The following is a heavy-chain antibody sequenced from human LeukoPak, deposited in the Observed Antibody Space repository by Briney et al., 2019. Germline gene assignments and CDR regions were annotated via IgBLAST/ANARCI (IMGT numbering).Heavy chain of an antibody. CDR2: MNEDGTEK. CDR1: GFGFSNYW. J-gene: IGHJ4*02. CDR3: TRDRGYSNFDY. D-gene: IGHD4-11*01. V-gene: IGHV3-7*01. Sequence: GESLRLSCAASGFGFSNYWMSWVRQAPGKGLEWVANMNEDGTEKNYVDSVKGRFTISRDNAHDSLYLQMNSLRAEDTAVYYCTRDRGYSNFDYWGQGTLLTVPS.